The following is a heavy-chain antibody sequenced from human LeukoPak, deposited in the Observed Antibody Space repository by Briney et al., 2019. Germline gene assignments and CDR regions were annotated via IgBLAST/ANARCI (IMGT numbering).Heavy chain of an antibody. Sequence: ASVKVSCKASGYTFTSYDINWVRQATGQGLVWMGWINPHSGNTGYAQKFQGRVTMTRNTSISTAYMELSSLRSEDTAVYYCSRGGYSYEYYYYYYYMDVWGKGTTVTVSS. CDR2: INPHSGNT. V-gene: IGHV1-8*01. D-gene: IGHD5-18*01. J-gene: IGHJ6*03. CDR1: GYTFTSYD. CDR3: SRGGYSYEYYYYYYYMDV.